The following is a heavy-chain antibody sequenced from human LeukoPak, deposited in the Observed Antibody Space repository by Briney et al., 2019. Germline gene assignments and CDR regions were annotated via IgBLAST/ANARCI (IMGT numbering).Heavy chain of an antibody. CDR3: ARSPSTIGWNWGYYFDF. D-gene: IGHD1-7*01. J-gene: IGHJ4*02. CDR2: ISTTGST. Sequence: PSETLSLTCSVSGVAISDYSWSWIRQPAGRDLEWIGRISTTGSTYFNPSLQSRVRMSVDSSKTHFSLRLSSVTAADTAVYYCARSPSTIGWNWGYYFDFWGQGHLVTVSS. CDR1: GVAISDYS. V-gene: IGHV4-4*07.